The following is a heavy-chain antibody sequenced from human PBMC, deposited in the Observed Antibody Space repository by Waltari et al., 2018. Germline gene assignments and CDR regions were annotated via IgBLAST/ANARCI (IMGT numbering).Heavy chain of an antibody. D-gene: IGHD6-13*01. Sequence: QVQLVESGGGVVQPGRSLRLSCAASGFTFSSYGMHWVRQAPGKGLEWVAVISYEGSNKYYADSVKGRFTISRDNSKNTLYLQMNSLRAEDTAVYYCAKAHSSSWYGGYYYYGMDVWGQGTTVTVSS. CDR1: GFTFSSYG. V-gene: IGHV3-30*18. CDR3: AKAHSSSWYGGYYYYGMDV. J-gene: IGHJ6*02. CDR2: ISYEGSNK.